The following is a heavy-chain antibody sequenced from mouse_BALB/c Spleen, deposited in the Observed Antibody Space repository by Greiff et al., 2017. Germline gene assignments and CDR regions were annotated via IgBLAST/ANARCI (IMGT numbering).Heavy chain of an antibody. J-gene: IGHJ4*01. CDR1: GYTFTSYN. V-gene: IGHV1-12*01. CDR3: ARRGTERGMVDY. D-gene: IGHD2-10*02. CDR2: IYPGNGDT. Sequence: LQQPGAELVKPGASVKMSCKASGYTFTSYNMHWVKQTPGQGLEWIGAIYPGNGDTSYNQKFKGKATLTADKSSSTAYMQLSSLTSEDSAVYYCARRGTERGMVDYWGQGTSVTVSS.